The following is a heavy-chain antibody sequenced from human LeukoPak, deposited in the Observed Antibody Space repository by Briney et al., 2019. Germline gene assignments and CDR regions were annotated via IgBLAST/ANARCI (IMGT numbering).Heavy chain of an antibody. V-gene: IGHV4-34*01. J-gene: IGHJ6*03. CDR3: ASLTMRTRGAARPRYYYMDV. CDR1: GGSFSGYY. Sequence: SETLSLTCAVYGGSFSGYYWSWIRQPPGKGLEWIGEINHSGSTNYNPSLKSRVTISVDTSKNQFSLKLSSVTAADTAVYYCASLTMRTRGAARPRYYYMDVWGKGTTVTVSS. CDR2: INHSGST. D-gene: IGHD6-6*01.